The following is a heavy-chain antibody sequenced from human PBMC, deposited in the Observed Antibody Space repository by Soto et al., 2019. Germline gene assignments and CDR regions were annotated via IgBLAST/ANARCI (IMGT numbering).Heavy chain of an antibody. D-gene: IGHD6-19*01. Sequence: SETLSLTCTVSGGSISSSSYYWGWIRQPPGKGLEWIGSIYYSGSTYYNPSLKSRVTISVDTSKNQFSLKLSSVTAADTAVYYCARHVIIHRAVAGNGLDYWGQGTLVTVSS. V-gene: IGHV4-39*01. CDR3: ARHVIIHRAVAGNGLDY. J-gene: IGHJ4*02. CDR2: IYYSGST. CDR1: GGSISSSSYY.